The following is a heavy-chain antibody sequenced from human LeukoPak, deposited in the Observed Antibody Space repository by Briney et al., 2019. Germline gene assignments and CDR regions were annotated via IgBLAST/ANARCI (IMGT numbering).Heavy chain of an antibody. J-gene: IGHJ4*02. V-gene: IGHV3-30*18. CDR2: LSYDGSNK. Sequence: GGSLRLSCASSGFSFSSYGMHWDRQAPGKGLEWVAVLSYDGSNKCHADYVKGRFTISRDNSKSSLFLQMNSLRDEDTAVYYCAKDLRPQIPCGESPRGPAPMGQWGQGTLVSVSS. D-gene: IGHD4-17*01. CDR3: AKDLRPQIPCGESPRGPAPMGQ. CDR1: GFSFSSYG.